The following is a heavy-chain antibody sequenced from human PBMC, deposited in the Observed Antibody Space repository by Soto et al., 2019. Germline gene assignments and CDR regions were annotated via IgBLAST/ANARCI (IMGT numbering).Heavy chain of an antibody. CDR3: ARGGSSSDKAMDV. D-gene: IGHD6-6*01. CDR1: GFSFSTYS. J-gene: IGHJ6*01. V-gene: IGHV3-48*02. Sequence: EVPLVESGGGLVQPGGSLRLSCAAYGFSFSTYSMNWFRQAPGKGLAWVSYISSRSYTIYYVDSVKGRFTISRDNAKHSLYMQMNIRRDGDPAVYDRARGGSSSDKAMDVLGQGNTVTVAS. CDR2: ISSRSYTI.